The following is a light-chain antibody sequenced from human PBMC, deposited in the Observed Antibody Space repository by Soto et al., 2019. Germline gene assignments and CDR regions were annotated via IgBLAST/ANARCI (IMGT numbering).Light chain of an antibody. CDR2: GAP. CDR1: QSVSSSY. J-gene: IGKJ1*01. CDR3: QQYNSYPWT. V-gene: IGKV3-20*01. Sequence: EIVLTQSPGTLSLSPGERATLSCRASQSVSSSYLAWYQQKPGQAPRLLIYGAPSRATGIPDRFSGSGSGTDFTLTITSLQPDDFATYYCQQYNSYPWTFGQGTKV.